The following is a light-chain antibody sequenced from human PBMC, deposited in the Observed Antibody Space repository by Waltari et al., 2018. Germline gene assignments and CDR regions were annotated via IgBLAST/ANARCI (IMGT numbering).Light chain of an antibody. J-gene: IGLJ3*02. CDR1: SGSVSTTSY. CDR3: SLYMGSGIWV. CDR2: KGS. V-gene: IGLV8-61*01. Sequence: QTVVTQEASLLVSPGGTVTLTCALTSGSVSTTSYATWYQQPPGQPPRTLVYKGSSRSSGVPDRFSGSVLGNTAALTITGAQADDEANYYCSLYMGSGIWVFGGGTKLTVL.